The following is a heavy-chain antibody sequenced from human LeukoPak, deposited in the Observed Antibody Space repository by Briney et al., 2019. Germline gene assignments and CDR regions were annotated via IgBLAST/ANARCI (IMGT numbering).Heavy chain of an antibody. V-gene: IGHV3-48*01. CDR3: ARDQFGYSGYDPGWFDP. D-gene: IGHD5-12*01. Sequence: GGSLRLSCAASGFTFSSYSMNWVRQAPGKGLEWVSYISSSSSTIYYADSVKGRFTISRDNAKNSLYLQMNSLRAEDTAVYYCARDQFGYSGYDPGWFDPRGQGTLVTVSS. CDR1: GFTFSSYS. CDR2: ISSSSSTI. J-gene: IGHJ5*02.